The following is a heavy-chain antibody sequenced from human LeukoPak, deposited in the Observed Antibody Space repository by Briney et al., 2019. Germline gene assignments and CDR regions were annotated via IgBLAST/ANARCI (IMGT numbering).Heavy chain of an antibody. J-gene: IGHJ4*02. Sequence: GGSLRLSCAASGFTFSSYAMSWVRQAPGKGLEWVSAVSGSGGSTYYADSVKGRFTISRDNSKNTLYLQMNSLRAEDTAVYYCAKDQSDNWNDGISDYWGQGTLVTVSS. V-gene: IGHV3-23*01. CDR3: AKDQSDNWNDGISDY. CDR1: GFTFSSYA. D-gene: IGHD1-20*01. CDR2: VSGSGGST.